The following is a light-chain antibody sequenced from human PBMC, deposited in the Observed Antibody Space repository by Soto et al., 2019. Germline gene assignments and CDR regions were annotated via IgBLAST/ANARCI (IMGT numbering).Light chain of an antibody. CDR2: DAS. V-gene: IGKV3-11*01. J-gene: IGKJ5*01. Sequence: EIVMTQSPATLSVSPGERATLSCRASQSVSSNLAWYQQNPGQAPRLLIYDASSRATGIPDRFSGSGSGTDFTLTISSLEPEDFAVYYCQQRSNWPPEITFGQGTRLEIK. CDR3: QQRSNWPPEIT. CDR1: QSVSSN.